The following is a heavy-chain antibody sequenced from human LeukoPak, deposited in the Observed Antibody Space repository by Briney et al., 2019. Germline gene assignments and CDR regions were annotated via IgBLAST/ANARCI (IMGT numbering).Heavy chain of an antibody. CDR1: GFTFNSYA. V-gene: IGHV3-64D*06. J-gene: IGHJ4*02. CDR3: VKGRRLDYSRFDC. Sequence: PGGSLRLSCSASGFTFNSYAMHWVRQAPGKGLEYVSGIRSNGGSTYYADSVKGRFTISRDNSKNTLYLQMSSLRAEDTAVYYCVKGRRLDYSRFDCWGQGTLVTVSS. CDR2: IRSNGGST. D-gene: IGHD2-15*01.